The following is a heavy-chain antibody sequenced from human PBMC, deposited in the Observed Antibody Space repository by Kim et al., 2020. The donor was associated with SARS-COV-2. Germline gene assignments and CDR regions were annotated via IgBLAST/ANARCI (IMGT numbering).Heavy chain of an antibody. CDR3: ASFAGADSSSWYSLFHY. Sequence: GGSLRLSCAASGFTFSSYGMHWVRQAPGKGLEWVAVISYDGSNKYYADSVKGRFTTSRDNSKNTLYLQMNSLRAEDTAVYYCASFAGADSSSWYSLFHY. CDR1: GFTFSSYG. D-gene: IGHD6-13*01. CDR2: ISYDGSNK. J-gene: IGHJ6*01. V-gene: IGHV3-33*05.